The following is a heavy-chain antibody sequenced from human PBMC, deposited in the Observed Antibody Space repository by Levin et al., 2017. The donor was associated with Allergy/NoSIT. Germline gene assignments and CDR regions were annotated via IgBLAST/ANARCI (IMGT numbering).Heavy chain of an antibody. J-gene: IGHJ4*02. V-gene: IGHV3-43*01. Sequence: GGSLRLSCAASGFTFDDYTMHWVRQAPGKGLEWVSLITWDGDSTYYADSVKGRFTISTDNSKNSLYLQLNSLETEDTALYYCAKDGHSGWYDYWGQGTLVTVSS. CDR3: AKDGHSGWYDY. CDR1: GFTFDDYT. CDR2: ITWDGDST. D-gene: IGHD6-19*01.